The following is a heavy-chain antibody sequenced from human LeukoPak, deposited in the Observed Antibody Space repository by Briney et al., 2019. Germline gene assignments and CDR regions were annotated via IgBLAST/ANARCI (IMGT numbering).Heavy chain of an antibody. V-gene: IGHV3-7*01. J-gene: IGHJ4*02. CDR1: GFTFSSYW. CDR3: SRDPRRLDY. Sequence: GGSLRLSCAASGFTFSSYWMSWVRQAPGKGLEWVANIKQDGSKKNYVDSVKGRFTISRDNAKKSLYLQMNSLRADDTAVYYCSRDPRRLDYWGQGTLVTVSS. CDR2: IKQDGSKK.